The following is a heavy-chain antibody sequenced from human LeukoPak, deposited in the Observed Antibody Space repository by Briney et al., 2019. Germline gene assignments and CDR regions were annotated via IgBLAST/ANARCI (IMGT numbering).Heavy chain of an antibody. J-gene: IGHJ5*02. CDR1: GGSFSGYY. D-gene: IGHD3-3*01. CDR3: ARESGHYDFWSSWWGWFDP. CDR2: VNHSGST. V-gene: IGHV4-34*01. Sequence: SETLSLTCAVDGGSFSGYYWSWIRQPPGKGLEWIGEVNHSGSTNYNPSLKSRVTISVDTSKIQSSLELTSVTAADTAVYYCARESGHYDFWSSWWGWFDPWGQGTLVTVSS.